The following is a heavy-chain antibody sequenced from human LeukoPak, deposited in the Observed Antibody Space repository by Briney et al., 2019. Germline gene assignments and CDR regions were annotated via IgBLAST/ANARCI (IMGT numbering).Heavy chain of an antibody. D-gene: IGHD4-17*01. J-gene: IGHJ6*02. V-gene: IGHV4-59*01. Sequence: SETLSLTCAVSGGSIGSYYWSWLRRPPGRGLEGIGYIYYSGTTNYNPSLKSRVTISVDTSKNQFSLKLTSVTAADTAIYYCAREDPQTTVPEGLDVWGQGTTVTVSS. CDR1: GGSIGSYY. CDR2: IYYSGTT. CDR3: AREDPQTTVPEGLDV.